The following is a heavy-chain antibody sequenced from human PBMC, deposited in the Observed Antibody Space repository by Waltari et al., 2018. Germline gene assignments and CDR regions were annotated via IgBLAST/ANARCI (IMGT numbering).Heavy chain of an antibody. V-gene: IGHV4-59*01. CDR2: IYYIGIT. CDR3: ARARDDFWSGGAFDI. CDR1: GASISSYY. J-gene: IGHJ3*02. Sequence: QVQLQESGPGLVKPSETLSLTCTVSGASISSYYWSWIRQPPGKGLELIGYIYYIGITNYNPSLKSRVTISVDTSKNQFSLKLSSVTAADTAVYYCARARDDFWSGGAFDIWGQGTMVTVSS. D-gene: IGHD3-3*01.